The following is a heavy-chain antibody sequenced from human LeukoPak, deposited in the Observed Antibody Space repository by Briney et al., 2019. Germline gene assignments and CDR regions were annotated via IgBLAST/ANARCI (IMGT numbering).Heavy chain of an antibody. CDR3: ARGEQLVPYY. Sequence: SQTLSLTCTVSGGSISSGGYYWSWIRQPPGKGLEWIGYIYHSGSTYYNPSLKSRVTISVDRSKNQFSLKLSSVTAADTAVYYCARGEQLVPYYWGQGTLVTVSS. CDR1: GGSISSGGYY. CDR2: IYHSGST. J-gene: IGHJ4*02. D-gene: IGHD6-6*01. V-gene: IGHV4-30-2*01.